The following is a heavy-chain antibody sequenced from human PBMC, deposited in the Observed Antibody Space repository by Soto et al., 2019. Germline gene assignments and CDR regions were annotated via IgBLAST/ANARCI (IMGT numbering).Heavy chain of an antibody. CDR1: GDSVSSNSGA. D-gene: IGHD2-21*01. V-gene: IGHV6-1*01. J-gene: IGHJ6*02. CDR2: TYSRSKWYY. Sequence: SQTLSLTCAISGDSVSSNSGAWNWIRQSPSRGLEWLGRTYSRSKWYYDYAPSVKSRITIYPDTSKNQFSLHPNSVTPEDTAVYYCARAGDYDSTGHYYYYAMDVWGQGTTVTVSS. CDR3: ARAGDYDSTGHYYYYAMDV.